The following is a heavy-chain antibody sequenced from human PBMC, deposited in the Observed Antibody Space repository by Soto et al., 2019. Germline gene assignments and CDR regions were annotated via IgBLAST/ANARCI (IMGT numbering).Heavy chain of an antibody. CDR3: ARRRTKDHFDY. Sequence: PSETLSLTCTVSGGSISSSGYYWGWIRQPPGKGLEWIGSIYYSGSTYYNPSLKSRVTISVDTSKNQFSLKLSSVTAADTAVYYCARRRTKDHFDYWGQGTLVTVSS. CDR2: IYYSGST. J-gene: IGHJ4*02. V-gene: IGHV4-39*01. CDR1: GGSISSSGYY.